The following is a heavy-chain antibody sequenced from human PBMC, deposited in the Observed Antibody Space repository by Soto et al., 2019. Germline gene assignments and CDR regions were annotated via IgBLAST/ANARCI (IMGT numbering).Heavy chain of an antibody. V-gene: IGHV3-23*01. J-gene: IGHJ4*02. CDR2: ISGSGGST. Sequence: GGSLRLSCSASGFTFSSYAMSWVRQAPGKGLEWVSAISGSGGSTYYADSVKGRFTISRDNSKNTLYLQMNSLRAEDTAVYYCAKDRTTVVTPGVIRYWGQGTLVTVSS. D-gene: IGHD4-17*01. CDR3: AKDRTTVVTPGVIRY. CDR1: GFTFSSYA.